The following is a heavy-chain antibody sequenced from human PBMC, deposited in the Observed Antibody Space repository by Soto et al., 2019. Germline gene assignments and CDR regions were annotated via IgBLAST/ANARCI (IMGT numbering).Heavy chain of an antibody. Sequence: QVQLVESGGGVVQPGRSLRLSCAASGFTFISHGMHWFRQAPAKGRGGVAVISYDGSNKFYADSVKGRFTISRDNSKNTLFLQMNSLRGDDTAVYYCAKTNLEWLSDAAFDLWGQGTSVTVSS. D-gene: IGHD3-3*01. J-gene: IGHJ3*01. V-gene: IGHV3-30*18. CDR1: GFTFISHG. CDR3: AKTNLEWLSDAAFDL. CDR2: ISYDGSNK.